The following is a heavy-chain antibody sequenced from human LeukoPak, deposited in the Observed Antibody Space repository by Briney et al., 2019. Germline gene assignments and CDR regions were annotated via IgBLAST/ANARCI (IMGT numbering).Heavy chain of an antibody. V-gene: IGHV3-48*01. D-gene: IGHD3-10*01. J-gene: IGHJ4*02. CDR2: ISSSSSTI. CDR1: GFTFSSYS. CDR3: AKVDRTGVRRYFDY. Sequence: GGSLRLSCAASGFTFSSYSMNWVRQAPGKGLEWVSYISSSSSTIYYADSVKGRFTISRDNAKNSLYLQMNSLRAEDTAVYYCAKVDRTGVRRYFDYWGQGTLVTVSS.